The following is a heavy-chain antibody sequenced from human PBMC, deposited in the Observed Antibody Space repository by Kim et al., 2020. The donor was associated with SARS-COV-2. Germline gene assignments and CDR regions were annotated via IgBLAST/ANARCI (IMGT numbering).Heavy chain of an antibody. Sequence: SETLSLTCGVPGGSIGGFYWTWVRQPPGKALEWIGNIFYTGATDYNPSLKSRVTMSVGASKNSFSLHLRSVTAADTAVYFCARRRQLDYAFDVWGQGT. CDR2: IFYTGAT. J-gene: IGHJ3*01. V-gene: IGHV4-59*08. D-gene: IGHD3-9*01. CDR1: GGSIGGFY. CDR3: ARRRQLDYAFDV.